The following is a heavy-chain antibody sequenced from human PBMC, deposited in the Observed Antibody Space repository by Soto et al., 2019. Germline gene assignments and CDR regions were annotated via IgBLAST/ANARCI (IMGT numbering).Heavy chain of an antibody. Sequence: PGGSLRLSCAASGFTVSSNYMSWVRQAPGKGLEWVSVIYSGGSTYYADSVKGRFTISRDNSKNTLYLQMNSLRAEDTAVYYCARDPDYYDSSGYLGYMDVWGQGTTVTVSS. CDR2: IYSGGST. CDR3: ARDPDYYDSSGYLGYMDV. CDR1: GFTVSSNY. V-gene: IGHV3-66*01. D-gene: IGHD3-22*01. J-gene: IGHJ6*02.